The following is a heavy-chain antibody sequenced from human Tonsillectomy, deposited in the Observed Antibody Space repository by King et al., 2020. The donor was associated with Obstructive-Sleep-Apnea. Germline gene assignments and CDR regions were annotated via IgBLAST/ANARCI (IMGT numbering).Heavy chain of an antibody. J-gene: IGHJ4*02. CDR2: INPDTGDT. Sequence: QLVQSGAEVKKPGASVKVSCKASGYTFTGYYMHWVRQAPEQGLGWMGGINPDTGDTNFAQNFQGRVTMTRDTSISTAYMELISLGSDDTAVYYCARNSGYDYYFDYWGQGTLATVSS. D-gene: IGHD5-12*01. CDR3: ARNSGYDYYFDY. CDR1: GYTFTGYY. V-gene: IGHV1-2*02.